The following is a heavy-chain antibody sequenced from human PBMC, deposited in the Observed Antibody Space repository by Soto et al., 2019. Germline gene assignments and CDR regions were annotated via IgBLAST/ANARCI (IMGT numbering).Heavy chain of an antibody. CDR1: GGTFRNSA. Sequence: QVQLEQSGAEVKKPGSSVKLSCKASGGTFRNSAISWVRQAPGQGLEWMGGIMPIFRTPDYAQKFHGRVTITADESTNTAYMELSGLRSDDTAVYYCARDNDRPQLGGNYYYILDVWGHGTTVTVSS. J-gene: IGHJ6*02. D-gene: IGHD1-1*01. CDR2: IMPIFRTP. CDR3: ARDNDRPQLGGNYYYILDV. V-gene: IGHV1-69*12.